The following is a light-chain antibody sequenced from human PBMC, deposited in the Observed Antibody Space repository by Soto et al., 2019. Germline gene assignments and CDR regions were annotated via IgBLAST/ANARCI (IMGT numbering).Light chain of an antibody. CDR3: QQYSNWPLT. J-gene: IGKJ1*01. CDR2: GAS. CDR1: QSVSSN. Sequence: EIVMTQSPATLSVSPGERATLSCRASQSVSSNLAWYQQKPGQAPRLLIYGASTRATGIPARFSGSGSGTEFTLTISGLQSEDFAVYYCQQYSNWPLTFGQGTKVEIK. V-gene: IGKV3-15*01.